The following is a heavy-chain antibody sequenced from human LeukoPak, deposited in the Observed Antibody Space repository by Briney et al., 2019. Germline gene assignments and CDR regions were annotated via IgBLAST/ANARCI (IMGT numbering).Heavy chain of an antibody. CDR3: ARGAYYYDSSGYYYYYFDY. D-gene: IGHD3-22*01. Sequence: PSETLSLTCTVSGGSISSYYWSWIRQPPGKGLDWIGYIYYSGSTNYNPSLKSRVTISVDTSKNQFSLKLSSVTAADTAVYYCARGAYYYDSSGYYYYYFDYWGQGTLVTVSS. J-gene: IGHJ4*02. V-gene: IGHV4-59*01. CDR2: IYYSGST. CDR1: GGSISSYY.